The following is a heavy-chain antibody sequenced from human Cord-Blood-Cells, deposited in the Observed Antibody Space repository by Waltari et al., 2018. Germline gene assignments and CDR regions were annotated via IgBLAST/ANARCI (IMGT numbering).Heavy chain of an antibody. Sequence: QVQLQESGPGLVKHSETLSLTCTVSGGSISSYYWSWIRQPPGKGLEWIGYIYYSGSTNYNPSLKSRVTISVDTSKNQFSLKLSSVTAADTAVYYCARGKSASIAAAAADYWGQGTLVTVSS. J-gene: IGHJ4*02. CDR1: GGSISSYY. CDR3: ARGKSASIAAAAADY. CDR2: IYYSGST. V-gene: IGHV4-59*01. D-gene: IGHD6-13*01.